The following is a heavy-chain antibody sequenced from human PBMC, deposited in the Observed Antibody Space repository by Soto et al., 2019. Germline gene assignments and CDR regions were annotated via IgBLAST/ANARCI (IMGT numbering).Heavy chain of an antibody. V-gene: IGHV4-34*01. Sequence: QVQLQQWGAGLLKPSETLSLTCAVYGGSFSGYYWSWIRQPPGKGLEWIGEINHSGSTNYNPSLKSRVTISVDTSKNQFSLKLSSVTAADTAVYYCARGYCSSTSCYFKSDYYYGMDVWGQGTTVTVSS. J-gene: IGHJ6*02. CDR1: GGSFSGYY. D-gene: IGHD2-2*01. CDR2: INHSGST. CDR3: ARGYCSSTSCYFKSDYYYGMDV.